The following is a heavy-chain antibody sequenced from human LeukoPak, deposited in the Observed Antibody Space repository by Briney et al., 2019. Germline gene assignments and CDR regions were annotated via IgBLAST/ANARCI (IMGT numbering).Heavy chain of an antibody. CDR3: ATHLVAGTTPYAFDI. J-gene: IGHJ3*02. CDR1: GYTLTELS. Sequence: ASVKVSCKVSGYTLTELSMHWVREAPGKGLEWMGGFDPEDGETIYAQKFQGRVTMTEDTSTDTAYMELSSLRSEDTAVYYCATHLVAGTTPYAFDIWGQGTMVTVSS. V-gene: IGHV1-24*01. D-gene: IGHD1-7*01. CDR2: FDPEDGET.